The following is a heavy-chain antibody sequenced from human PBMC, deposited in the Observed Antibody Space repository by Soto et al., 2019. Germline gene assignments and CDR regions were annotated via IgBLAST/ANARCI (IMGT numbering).Heavy chain of an antibody. Sequence: PSQTLSLTCAVACGSISNRGDSRSCIRQPPGKGLEWIGYIYHSGSTYYNPSLKSRVTISVDRSKNQFSLKLSSVTAADTAVYYCAAGGGLPRYYWGQGTLVTVSS. J-gene: IGHJ4*02. CDR2: IYHSGST. D-gene: IGHD5-12*01. V-gene: IGHV4-30-2*01. CDR3: AAGGGLPRYY. CDR1: CGSISNRGDS.